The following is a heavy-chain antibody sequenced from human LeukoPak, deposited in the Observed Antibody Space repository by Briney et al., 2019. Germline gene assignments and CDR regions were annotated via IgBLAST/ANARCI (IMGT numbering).Heavy chain of an antibody. D-gene: IGHD4-17*01. Sequence: ASVKVSCKASGYTFTSYYMHWVRQAPGQGLEWMGIINPSGGSTSYALKFQGRVTMTRDTSTSTVYMELSSLRSEDTAVYYCARDPHTLYGDYAYDYWGQGTLVTVSS. V-gene: IGHV1-46*01. CDR2: INPSGGST. J-gene: IGHJ4*02. CDR3: ARDPHTLYGDYAYDY. CDR1: GYTFTSYY.